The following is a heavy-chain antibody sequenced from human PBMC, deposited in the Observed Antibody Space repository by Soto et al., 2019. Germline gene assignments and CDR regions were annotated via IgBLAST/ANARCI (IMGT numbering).Heavy chain of an antibody. CDR2: INHSVST. V-gene: IGHV4-34*01. Sequence: PSETLSLTCAVYGGSFSGYYWSWIRQPAGKGLEWIGEINHSVSTNYNPSLKSRVTISVDTSKNQFSLKLSSVTAADAAVYYCARKNSSGWYTDYWGQGTLVPVSS. CDR3: ARKNSSGWYTDY. J-gene: IGHJ4*02. CDR1: GGSFSGYY. D-gene: IGHD6-19*01.